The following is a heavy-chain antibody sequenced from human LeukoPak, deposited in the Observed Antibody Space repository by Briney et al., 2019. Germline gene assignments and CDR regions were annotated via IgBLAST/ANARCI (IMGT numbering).Heavy chain of an antibody. CDR2: ISSSGSTI. Sequence: PGGSLRLSCAASGFTFSSYEMNWVRQAPGKGLEWVSYISSSGSTIYYADSVKGRFTISRDNAKNSLYLQMNSLRAEDTAVYYCAKLQDFYDNSGYSYFDNWGQGTLVTVSS. CDR3: AKLQDFYDNSGYSYFDN. D-gene: IGHD3-22*01. J-gene: IGHJ4*02. V-gene: IGHV3-48*03. CDR1: GFTFSSYE.